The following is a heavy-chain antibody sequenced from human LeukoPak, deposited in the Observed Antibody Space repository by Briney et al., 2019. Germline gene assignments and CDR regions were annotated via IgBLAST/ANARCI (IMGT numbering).Heavy chain of an antibody. D-gene: IGHD4-17*01. V-gene: IGHV1-3*01. J-gene: IGHJ3*02. CDR2: INAGNGNT. CDR1: GYTFTSYA. Sequence: GASVKVSCKASGYTFTSYAMHWVRQAPGQRLEWMGWINAGNGNTKYSQKFQGRVTITRDTSASTAYMELSSLRSEDTAVYYCARGVGYGDYATRLGAFDIWGQGTMVTVSS. CDR3: ARGVGYGDYATRLGAFDI.